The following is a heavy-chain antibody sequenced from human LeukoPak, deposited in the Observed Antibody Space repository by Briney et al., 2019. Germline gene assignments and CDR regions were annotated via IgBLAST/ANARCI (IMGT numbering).Heavy chain of an antibody. J-gene: IGHJ3*01. V-gene: IGHV3-7*01. Sequence: GGSLRHSCAASGFIFSNSWMGWVRQTPEKGLEWVANIKQDGSEKYYVDSVEGRFTISRDNAKNSLFLQMHSLRAEDTAVYYCIQLGGTATTSHAFDVWGQGTMVTVSS. CDR3: IQLGGTATTSHAFDV. CDR2: IKQDGSEK. D-gene: IGHD1-1*01. CDR1: GFIFSNSW.